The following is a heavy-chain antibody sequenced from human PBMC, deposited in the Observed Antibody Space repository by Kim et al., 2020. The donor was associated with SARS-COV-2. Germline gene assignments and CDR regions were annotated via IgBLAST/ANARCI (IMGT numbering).Heavy chain of an antibody. Sequence: KFQGRVTITADESTSTAYMELSSLRSEDTAVYYCARDSAAPYYYYYYMDVWGKGTTVTVSS. V-gene: IGHV1-69*01. J-gene: IGHJ6*03. CDR3: ARDSAAPYYYYYYMDV. D-gene: IGHD2-15*01.